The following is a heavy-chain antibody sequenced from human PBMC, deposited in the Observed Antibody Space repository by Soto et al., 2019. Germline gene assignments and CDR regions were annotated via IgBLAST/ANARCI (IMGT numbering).Heavy chain of an antibody. CDR3: ARAAYCSGGSCSYYGMDV. D-gene: IGHD2-15*01. J-gene: IGHJ6*02. V-gene: IGHV1-18*01. CDR1: RYTFTSYG. Sequence: ASVKVSCKASRYTFTSYGISWARQAPGQGLEWMGWISAYNGNTNYAQKLQGRVTMTTATSTSTAYMELRSLRSDDTAVYYCARAAYCSGGSCSYYGMDVWGQGTTVTVSS. CDR2: ISAYNGNT.